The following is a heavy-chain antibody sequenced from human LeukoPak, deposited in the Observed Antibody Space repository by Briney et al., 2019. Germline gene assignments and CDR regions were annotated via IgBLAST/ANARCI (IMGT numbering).Heavy chain of an antibody. CDR1: GYSFTDYY. D-gene: IGHD6-13*01. J-gene: IGHJ5*02. V-gene: IGHV1-2*02. CDR2: INPKSGGT. Sequence: GASVKVSCKASGYSFTDYYIHWVRLAPGQGLEWMGWINPKSGGTHYAQKFQGRVTMTRNTSISTAYMELSSLRSEDTAVYYCARGVNPAAAVPFGPWGQGTLVTVSS. CDR3: ARGVNPAAAVPFGP.